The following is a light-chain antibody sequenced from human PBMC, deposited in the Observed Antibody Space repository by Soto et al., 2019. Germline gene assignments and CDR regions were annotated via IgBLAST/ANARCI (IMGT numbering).Light chain of an antibody. CDR1: SSNIGSNY. CDR2: RNN. Sequence: QSVLIQPPSASGTPGQRVTISCSGSSSNIGSNYVYWFQQLPGAAPKLLIYRNNQRPSGVPDRFSGSKSGTSASLAISGLRSEDEADFYCATWEDNLNARVFGVGTQLTVL. CDR3: ATWEDNLNARV. J-gene: IGLJ3*02. V-gene: IGLV1-47*01.